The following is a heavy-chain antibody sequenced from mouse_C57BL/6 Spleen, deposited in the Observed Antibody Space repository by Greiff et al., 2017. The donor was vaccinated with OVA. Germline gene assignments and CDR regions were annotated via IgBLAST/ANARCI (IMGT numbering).Heavy chain of an antibody. J-gene: IGHJ3*01. CDR2: IRLKSDNYAT. Sequence: EVKLEESGGGLVQPGGSMKLSCVASGFTFSNYWMNWVRQSPEKGLEWVAQIRLKSDNYATHYAESVKGRFTISRDDSKSSVYLQMNNLRAEDTGIYYCTVNDYGRGWSAYWGQGTLVTVSA. CDR1: GFTFSNYW. D-gene: IGHD2-4*01. CDR3: TVNDYGRGWSAY. V-gene: IGHV6-3*01.